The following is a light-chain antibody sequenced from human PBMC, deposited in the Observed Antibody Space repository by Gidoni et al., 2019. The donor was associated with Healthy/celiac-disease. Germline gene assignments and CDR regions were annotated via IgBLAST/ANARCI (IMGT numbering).Light chain of an antibody. V-gene: IGKV1-39*01. CDR1: QSISSY. Sequence: DIQMTQSPSSLSASVGDRVTITCRASQSISSYLNWYQQKPGKAPNLLIYAASTLRSGVPSKFSGSRSGTDFTLTISSLQPEDFATYYCQQSYSTPLLTFGGGTKVEIK. CDR2: AAS. J-gene: IGKJ4*01. CDR3: QQSYSTPLLT.